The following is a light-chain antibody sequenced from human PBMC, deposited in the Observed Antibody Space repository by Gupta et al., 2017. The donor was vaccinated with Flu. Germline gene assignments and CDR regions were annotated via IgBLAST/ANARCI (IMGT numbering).Light chain of an antibody. CDR1: SSDVWSYNL. Sequence: QSALTQPASVSVSPGQSITISCIVTSSDVWSYNLVSWYQQHPGKAPKLMVYECTKRPSGVSNRFSGSKSGNTASLTISGLQAEDEADYYCCSHAGSIWVLGGGTKLTVL. CDR2: ECT. V-gene: IGLV2-23*01. CDR3: CSHAGSIWV. J-gene: IGLJ3*02.